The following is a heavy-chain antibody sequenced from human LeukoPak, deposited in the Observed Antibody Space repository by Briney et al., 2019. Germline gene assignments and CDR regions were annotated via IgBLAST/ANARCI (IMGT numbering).Heavy chain of an antibody. V-gene: IGHV3-30*18. J-gene: IGHJ4*02. Sequence: PGGSLRHSYAASGFTLSSYVMHWVRPARGKGLEWGADISHEGNNKYYADSVKSRFTISRDNSKNTLYLQMNNLSAQGTAVYYCAKSSHSSSASRMDYWGQGTLVTVSS. D-gene: IGHD6-13*01. CDR3: AKSSHSSSASRMDY. CDR2: ISHEGNNK. CDR1: GFTLSSYV.